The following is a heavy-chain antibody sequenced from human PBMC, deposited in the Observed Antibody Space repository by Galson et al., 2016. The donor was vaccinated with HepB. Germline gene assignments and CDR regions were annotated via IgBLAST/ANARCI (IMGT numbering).Heavy chain of an antibody. CDR1: GFTFGDYA. CDR3: ARDILWFGELTRVYYFDY. D-gene: IGHD3-10*01. Sequence: SLRLSCAASGFTFGDYAMHWVRQAPGKGLEWVSGISWHSGSTAYADSVKGRFTISSDNAKNSLYLQMNSLRAEDTAVYYCARDILWFGELTRVYYFDYWGQGTLVTVSS. J-gene: IGHJ4*02. V-gene: IGHV3-9*01. CDR2: ISWHSGST.